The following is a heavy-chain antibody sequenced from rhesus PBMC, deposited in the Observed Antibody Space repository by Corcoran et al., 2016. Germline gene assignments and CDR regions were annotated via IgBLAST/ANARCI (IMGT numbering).Heavy chain of an antibody. CDR3: ARMGLIAFDY. CDR1: GFNVGDDF. CDR2: MRNKVNGGTT. J-gene: IGHJ4*01. D-gene: IGHD3-34*01. V-gene: IGHV3-116*02. Sequence: EVRLVESGGGLVQPGGSLRLSCEASGFNVGDDFMCWVRQGPGKGPEWVGFMRNKVNGGTTEYAASVKGRFTISRDDSKNIVSLQMNSLRTEDTAVYHCARMGLIAFDYWGQGVLVTISS.